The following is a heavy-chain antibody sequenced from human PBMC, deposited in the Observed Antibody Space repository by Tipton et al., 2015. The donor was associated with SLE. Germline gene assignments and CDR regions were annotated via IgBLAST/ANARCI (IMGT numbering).Heavy chain of an antibody. CDR3: ARRGISAAAASYYFDY. D-gene: IGHD6-13*01. Sequence: TLSLTCAVSGGSISSSSYYWGWIRQPPGKGLEWIGSIYYSGSTYYNPSLKSRVTISVDTSKNQFSLKLSSVTAADTAVYYCARRGISAAAASYYFDYWGQGTLVTVSS. CDR1: GGSISSSSYY. V-gene: IGHV4-39*01. J-gene: IGHJ4*02. CDR2: IYYSGST.